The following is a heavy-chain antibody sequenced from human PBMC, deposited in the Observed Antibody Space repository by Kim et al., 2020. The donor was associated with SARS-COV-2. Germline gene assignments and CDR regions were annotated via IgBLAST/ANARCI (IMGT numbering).Heavy chain of an antibody. CDR3: AREWEQYHYGRYFDY. Sequence: SETLSLTCTVSGDSISNSDYFWSWIRQHPGKGLEWIGYMYYSGTTYYNPSLTGRVSISVDTSKKRFSLTLNSVTAADTAVYYFAREWEQYHYGRYFDYWG. J-gene: IGHJ4*01. CDR2: MYYSGTT. V-gene: IGHV4-31*03. D-gene: IGHD1-26*01. CDR1: GDSISNSDYF.